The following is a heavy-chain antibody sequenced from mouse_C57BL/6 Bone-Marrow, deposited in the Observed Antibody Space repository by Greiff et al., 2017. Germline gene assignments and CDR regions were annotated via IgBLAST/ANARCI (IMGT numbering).Heavy chain of an antibody. V-gene: IGHV1-53*01. CDR1: GYTFTSYW. CDR2: INPSNGGT. D-gene: IGHD1-1*01. Sequence: VQLKQPGTELVKPGASVKLSCKASGYTFTSYWMHWVKQRPGQGLEWIGNINPSNGGTNYNEKFKSKATLTVDKSSSTAYMQLSSLTSEDSAVYYCASYYYGSRRYFDVWGTGTTVTVSS. CDR3: ASYYYGSRRYFDV. J-gene: IGHJ1*03.